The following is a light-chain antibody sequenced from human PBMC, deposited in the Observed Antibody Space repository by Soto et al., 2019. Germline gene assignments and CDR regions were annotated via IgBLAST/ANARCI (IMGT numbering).Light chain of an antibody. CDR1: SSDVGNYDY. Sequence: QSALTQPRSVSGSPGQSVTISCTGTSSDVGNYDYVSWYLQHPGKAPKVLISDVSRRHSGVPDRFSGSKSGNTASLTISGFLVEDEGDYYCCSYAGTSTDVFGSGTKLTVL. CDR3: CSYAGTSTDV. CDR2: DVS. V-gene: IGLV2-11*01. J-gene: IGLJ1*01.